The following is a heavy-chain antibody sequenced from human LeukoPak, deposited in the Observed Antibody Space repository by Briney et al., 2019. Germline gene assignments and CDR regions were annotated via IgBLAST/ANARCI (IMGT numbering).Heavy chain of an antibody. D-gene: IGHD3-10*01. Sequence: PSETLSLTCTVSGGSISSSSYYWGSIRQPPEKGPEWIGSIYYSGSTYYNPSLKSRVTISVDTSKNQFSLKLSSVTAADTAVYYCARDPTYYYGSGSSFWGQGTLVTVSS. CDR3: ARDPTYYYGSGSSF. V-gene: IGHV4-39*07. J-gene: IGHJ4*02. CDR2: IYYSGST. CDR1: GGSISSSSYY.